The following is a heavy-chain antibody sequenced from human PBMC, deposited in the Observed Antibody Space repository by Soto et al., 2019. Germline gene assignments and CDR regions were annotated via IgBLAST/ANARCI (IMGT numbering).Heavy chain of an antibody. CDR2: ISPSGGST. D-gene: IGHD2-15*01. V-gene: IGHV3-23*01. Sequence: EVPLLESGGGLVQSGGSLRLSCAASGFTFSSYAMSWVRQAPGKGLEWVSGISPSGGSTYYADSVKGRFTISRDNSKNTLYLQMNSLRAEDTAVYYCAKKVGGCYFFDCWGQGTLVTVSS. J-gene: IGHJ4*02. CDR1: GFTFSSYA. CDR3: AKKVGGCYFFDC.